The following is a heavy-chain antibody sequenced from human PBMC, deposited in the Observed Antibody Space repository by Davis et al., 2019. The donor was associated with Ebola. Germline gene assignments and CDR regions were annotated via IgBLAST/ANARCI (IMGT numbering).Heavy chain of an antibody. CDR1: EFTLSFYW. J-gene: IGHJ3*02. CDR2: INSDGRTT. D-gene: IGHD7-27*01. V-gene: IGHV3-74*01. CDR3: ARDLGMGRRVDAFDI. Sequence: GESLKISCAASEFTLSFYWMHWVRQAPGKGLVWVSRINSDGRTTAYADSVKGRFTISRDNAKNTLYLQMNTLRAEDTAVYYCARDLGMGRRVDAFDIWGQGTMVTVSS.